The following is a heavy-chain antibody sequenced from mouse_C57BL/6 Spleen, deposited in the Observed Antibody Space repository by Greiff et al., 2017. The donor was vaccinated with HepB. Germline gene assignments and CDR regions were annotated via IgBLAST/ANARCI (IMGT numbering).Heavy chain of an antibody. CDR1: GFTFTDYY. CDR3: ARSPYSNYVYFDY. D-gene: IGHD2-5*01. V-gene: IGHV7-3*01. J-gene: IGHJ2*01. CDR2: IRNKANGYTT. Sequence: DVMLVESGGGLVQPGGSLSLSCAASGFTFTDYYMSWVRQPPGKALEWLGFIRNKANGYTTEYSASVKGRFTISRDNSQSILYLQMNALRAEDSATYYCARSPYSNYVYFDYWGQGTTLTVSS.